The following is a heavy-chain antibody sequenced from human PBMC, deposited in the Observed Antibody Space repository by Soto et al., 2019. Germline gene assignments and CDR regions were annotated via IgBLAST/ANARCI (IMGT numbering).Heavy chain of an antibody. CDR2: ISGSGDRT. CDR1: GFTFSNYA. Sequence: GGSLRLSCAASGFTFSNYAMTWVRQAPGKGLEWVSTISGSGDRTYYADTVKGRFTISRDNSKNMLYLQMNSLRAEDTAVYYCAGSDTAMDYYYYYGMDVWGQGTTVTVSS. V-gene: IGHV3-23*01. CDR3: AGSDTAMDYYYYYGMDV. J-gene: IGHJ6*02. D-gene: IGHD5-18*01.